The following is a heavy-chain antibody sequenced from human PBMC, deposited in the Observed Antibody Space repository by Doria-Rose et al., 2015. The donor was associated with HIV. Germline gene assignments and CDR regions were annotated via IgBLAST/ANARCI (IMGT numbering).Heavy chain of an antibody. CDR2: TFSDDVR. CDR1: GVSLSSPGMG. V-gene: IGHV2-26*01. CDR3: ARIKSSRWYHKYYFDF. D-gene: IGHD6-13*01. Sequence: SGPVLVKPTETLTLTCTVSGVSLSSPGMGVSWIRQPPGKALEWLVNTFSDDVRSYTTSLKSRLTISTGTSKSQVVLTMTDMDPVDTATYYCARIKSSRWYHKYYFDFWGQGTLVIVSA. J-gene: IGHJ4*02.